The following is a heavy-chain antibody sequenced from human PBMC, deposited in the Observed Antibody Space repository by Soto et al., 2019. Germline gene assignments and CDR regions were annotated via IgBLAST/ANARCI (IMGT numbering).Heavy chain of an antibody. CDR3: ARDLSGTGLDI. CDR2: IYSTGGT. CDR1: GDSIGRFY. D-gene: IGHD1-26*01. V-gene: IGHV4-4*07. Sequence: SETLSLTCNVSGDSIGRFYWSWIRQSAEKGLEWIGRIYSTGGTAYNPALEGRITISLDRSNNHVSLEMNSVTAADTAVYFCARDLSGTGLDIWGRGTRVTVSS. J-gene: IGHJ6*02.